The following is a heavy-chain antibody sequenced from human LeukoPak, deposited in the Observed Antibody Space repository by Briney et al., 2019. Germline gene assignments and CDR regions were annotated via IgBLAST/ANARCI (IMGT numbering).Heavy chain of an antibody. J-gene: IGHJ4*02. D-gene: IGHD2-8*01. Sequence: GGPLRLSCSASGFTFSSYSMNWIGQTPGPGLEWVSYIRSSPSVTYYADSVKGRFTISRDDAKNSLYLQMNSLRVEDTALYYCVRDHLYAFDYWGQGILVTVSS. CDR3: VRDHLYAFDY. CDR1: GFTFSSYS. V-gene: IGHV3-48*01. CDR2: IRSSPSVT.